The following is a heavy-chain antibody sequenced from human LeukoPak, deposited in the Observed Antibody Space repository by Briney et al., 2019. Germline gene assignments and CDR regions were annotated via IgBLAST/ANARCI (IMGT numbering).Heavy chain of an antibody. D-gene: IGHD3-3*01. Sequence: SGTLSLTCAVSGGSISSSNWWSWVRQPPGKGLEWIGSIYYSGSTYYNPSLKSRVTMSVDTSKNQFSLKLSSVTAADTAVYYCARYDFNKFFDYWGQGTLVTVSS. J-gene: IGHJ4*02. V-gene: IGHV4-4*02. CDR3: ARYDFNKFFDY. CDR1: GGSISSSNW. CDR2: IYYSGST.